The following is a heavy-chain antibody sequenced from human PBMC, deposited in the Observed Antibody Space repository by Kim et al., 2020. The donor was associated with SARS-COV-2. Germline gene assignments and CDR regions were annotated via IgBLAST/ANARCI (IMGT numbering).Heavy chain of an antibody. CDR2: ISGSGGSP. Sequence: GGSLRLSCAASEFTFSSYAMSWVRQAPGKGLEWVSGISGSGGSPHYADSVKGRFTISRDNSKNTLYLQMNSLRAEDTAVYYCAKGTRTTVGGSISDYWGQGTLVTVSS. CDR1: EFTFSSYA. J-gene: IGHJ4*02. CDR3: AKGTRTTVGGSISDY. D-gene: IGHD4-17*01. V-gene: IGHV3-23*01.